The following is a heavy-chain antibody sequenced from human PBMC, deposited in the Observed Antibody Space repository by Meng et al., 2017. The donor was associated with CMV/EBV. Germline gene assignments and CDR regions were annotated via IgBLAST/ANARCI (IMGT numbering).Heavy chain of an antibody. D-gene: IGHD4-23*01. Sequence: QAQLVQCGAEGKKPGSSGKVSCKASGGTFSSYAISWVRQAPGQGLEWMGGIIPIFGTANYAQKFQGRVTITADESTSTAYMELSSLRSEDTAVYYCARAGDYGGRGYFDYWGQGTLVTVSS. CDR2: IIPIFGTA. J-gene: IGHJ4*02. CDR3: ARAGDYGGRGYFDY. V-gene: IGHV1-69*12. CDR1: GGTFSSYA.